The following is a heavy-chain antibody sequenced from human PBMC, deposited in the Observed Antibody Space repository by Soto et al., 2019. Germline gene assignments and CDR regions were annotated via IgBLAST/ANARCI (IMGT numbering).Heavy chain of an antibody. CDR1: GGSISSSSYY. CDR2: IYYSGST. D-gene: IGHD6-13*01. Sequence: SETLSLTCTVSGGSISSSSYYWGWIRQPPGKGLEWIGSIYYSGSTYHNPSLKSRVTISVDTSKNQFSLKLSSVTAADTAVYYCARQAAGSIYYYYYYGMDVRGQGTTVTVSS. J-gene: IGHJ6*02. CDR3: ARQAAGSIYYYYYYGMDV. V-gene: IGHV4-39*01.